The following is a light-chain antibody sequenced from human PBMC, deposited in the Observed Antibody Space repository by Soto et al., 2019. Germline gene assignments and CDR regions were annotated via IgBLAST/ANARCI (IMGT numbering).Light chain of an antibody. J-gene: IGKJ1*01. V-gene: IGKV3-20*01. CDR2: GAS. CDR1: QSVSDNY. CDR3: QQYGSSGT. Sequence: EIVFTQSPGTLSLSPGERATLSCRASQSVSDNYFAWYQQRPGQAPRLLNYGASNRATGIPDRFSGSGSGTDFTLTIRRLEPEDFAVYYCQQYGSSGTFGQGTKVDIK.